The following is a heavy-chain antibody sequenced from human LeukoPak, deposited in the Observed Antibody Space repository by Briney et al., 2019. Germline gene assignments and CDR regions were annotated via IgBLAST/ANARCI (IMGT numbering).Heavy chain of an antibody. Sequence: GGSLRLSCAASGFTFSSYGMHWVRQAPGKGLEWVAFIRYDGSNKYYADSVKGRFTIPRDNSKNTLYLQMNSLRAEDTAVYYCAKEFDYYDSSGPRDWGQGTMVTVSS. CDR3: AKEFDYYDSSGPRD. V-gene: IGHV3-30*02. J-gene: IGHJ3*01. D-gene: IGHD3-22*01. CDR1: GFTFSSYG. CDR2: IRYDGSNK.